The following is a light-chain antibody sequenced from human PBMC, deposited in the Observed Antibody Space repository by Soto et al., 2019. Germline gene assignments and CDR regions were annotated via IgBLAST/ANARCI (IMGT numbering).Light chain of an antibody. CDR2: AAS. CDR1: QDISSY. CDR3: QQSYSTLWT. Sequence: IQVTQSPSSLSASVGDRVTITCRASQDISSYLAWYQQTPGKAPTLLIYAASTLQSGVPSRFSGSGFGTDFTLTISSLQPEDFATYYCQQSYSTLWTFGQGTKVDIK. V-gene: IGKV1-39*01. J-gene: IGKJ1*01.